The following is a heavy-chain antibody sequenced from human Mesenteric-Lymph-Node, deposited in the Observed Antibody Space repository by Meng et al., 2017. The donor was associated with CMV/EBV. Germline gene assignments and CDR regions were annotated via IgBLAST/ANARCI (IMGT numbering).Heavy chain of an antibody. Sequence: GESLKISCVVSGFTFENYWMQWVRQAPGKGLEGVARINDEATTMYYADSVKGRFTISRDNAKNSLYLQMNTLRAEDTAVYYCARPDSYCSSTSCRFDYWGQGTLVTVSS. CDR2: INDEATTM. D-gene: IGHD2-2*01. CDR3: ARPDSYCSSTSCRFDY. CDR1: GFTFENYW. V-gene: IGHV3-74*01. J-gene: IGHJ4*02.